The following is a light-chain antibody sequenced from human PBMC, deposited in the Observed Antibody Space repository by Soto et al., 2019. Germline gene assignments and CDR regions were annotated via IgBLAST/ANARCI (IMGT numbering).Light chain of an antibody. Sequence: IQLTQSPSSLSASVGDRVTITCRARQDISSSLGWYQQKPGKAPKLLIYAASILQSGVPSRFSGSGFGTDFTLTISSLQAEDFASYFCQQLRSYPSTFGGGTKVEIK. V-gene: IGKV1-9*01. CDR2: AAS. CDR1: QDISSS. J-gene: IGKJ4*01. CDR3: QQLRSYPST.